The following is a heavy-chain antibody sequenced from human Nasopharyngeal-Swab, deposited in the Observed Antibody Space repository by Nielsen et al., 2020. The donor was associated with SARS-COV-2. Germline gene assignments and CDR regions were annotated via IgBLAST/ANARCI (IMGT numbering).Heavy chain of an antibody. J-gene: IGHJ3*02. CDR1: GYTFTNYY. V-gene: IGHV1-46*01. Sequence: ASVKVSCKASGYTFTNYYMHWVRQAPGQGLQWMGIINPSGGSTSYAQKFQGRVTMTRDTSISTAYMELSRLRSDDTAVYYCAREGYSSSWAEAFDIWGQGTMVTVSS. CDR3: AREGYSSSWAEAFDI. D-gene: IGHD6-13*01. CDR2: INPSGGST.